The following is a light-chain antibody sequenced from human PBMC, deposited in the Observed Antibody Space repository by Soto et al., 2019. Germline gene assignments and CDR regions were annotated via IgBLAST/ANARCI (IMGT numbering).Light chain of an antibody. CDR3: YSYTSSSTVL. V-gene: IGLV2-14*01. CDR1: SSDVGGYNY. Sequence: QSVLTQPASVSGSPGQSITISCTGISSDVGGYNYVSWYQQHPGKAPKLMIYDVSNRRSGVSNRFSGSKSGNTASLTISGLQAEDETDYYCYSYTSSSTVLFGGGTKVTDL. J-gene: IGLJ2*01. CDR2: DVS.